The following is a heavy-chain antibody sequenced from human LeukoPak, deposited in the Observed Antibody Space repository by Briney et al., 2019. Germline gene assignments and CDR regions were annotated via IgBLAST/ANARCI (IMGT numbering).Heavy chain of an antibody. CDR2: INPNSGGT. D-gene: IGHD6-13*01. Sequence: GASVKVSCKASGYTFTGYYMHWVRQAPGQGLEWMGWINPNSGGTNYAQKFQGWVTMTRDTSISTAYMELSRLRSDDTAVYYCARGYSSSWYGYYYYYYGMDVWGQGTTVTVSS. CDR3: ARGYSSSWYGYYYYYYGMDV. V-gene: IGHV1-2*04. CDR1: GYTFTGYY. J-gene: IGHJ6*02.